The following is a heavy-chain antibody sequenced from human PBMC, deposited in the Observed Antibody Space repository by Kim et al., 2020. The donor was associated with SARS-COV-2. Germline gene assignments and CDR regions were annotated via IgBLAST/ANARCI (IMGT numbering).Heavy chain of an antibody. D-gene: IGHD4-4*01. V-gene: IGHV1-2*02. J-gene: IGHJ4*02. CDR2: T. Sequence: TNYAQKFQGRVTMTRDTSISTAYMELSRLRSDDTAVYYCARGSNYNFNDYWGQGTLVTVSS. CDR3: ARGSNYNFNDY.